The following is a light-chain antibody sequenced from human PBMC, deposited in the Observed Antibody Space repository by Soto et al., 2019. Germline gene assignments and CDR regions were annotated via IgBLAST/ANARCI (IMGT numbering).Light chain of an antibody. CDR3: QSYDSSLSGSKVV. J-gene: IGLJ2*01. Sequence: QSVLTQPPSASGTPGQRVTISCSGSSSNIGINYVYWYQQLPGTAPKLLIYRNNQRPSGVPDRFSGSKSGTSASLAITGLQAEDEADYYCQSYDSSLSGSKVVFGGGTKLTVL. V-gene: IGLV1-47*01. CDR1: SSNIGINY. CDR2: RNN.